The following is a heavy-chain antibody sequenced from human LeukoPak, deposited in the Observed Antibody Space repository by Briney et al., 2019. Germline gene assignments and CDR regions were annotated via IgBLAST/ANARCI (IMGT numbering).Heavy chain of an antibody. CDR2: VNRDGSET. CDR3: ARNNGMDV. CDR1: GFTLSNHW. J-gene: IGHJ6*02. Sequence: GSLRLSCAASGFTLSNHWMTWVRQVPGRGAEWVANVNRDGSETYYLDSVKGRFTISKDNAKNSLYLQMNSLRAEDTALYHCARNNGMDVWGQGTTVIVSS. V-gene: IGHV3-7*03.